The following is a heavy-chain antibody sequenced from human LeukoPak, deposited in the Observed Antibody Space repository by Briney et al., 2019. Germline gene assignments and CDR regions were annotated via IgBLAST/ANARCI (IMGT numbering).Heavy chain of an antibody. CDR1: GFTFSSYA. Sequence: PGGSLRLSCAASGFTFSSYAMHWVRQAPGKGLEWVAVISYDGSNKYYADSVKGRFTISRDNSKNTLYLQMNSLRAGDTAVYYCARDRDTAIFDYWGQGTLVTVSS. J-gene: IGHJ4*02. V-gene: IGHV3-30-3*01. CDR2: ISYDGSNK. CDR3: ARDRDTAIFDY. D-gene: IGHD5-18*01.